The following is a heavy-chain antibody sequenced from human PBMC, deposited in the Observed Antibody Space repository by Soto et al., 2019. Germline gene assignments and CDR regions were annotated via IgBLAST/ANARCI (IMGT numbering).Heavy chain of an antibody. CDR1: GYSFTSYW. J-gene: IGHJ5*02. D-gene: IGHD6-13*01. CDR3: ARLSVAAAHPIQRWFDP. CDR2: IYPGDSDT. V-gene: IGHV5-51*01. Sequence: GESLTISCKGSGYSFTSYWIGWVRQMPGKGLEWMGIIYPGDSDTRYSPSFQGQVTISADKSISTAYLQWSSLKASDTAMYYCARLSVAAAHPIQRWFDPWGQGTLVTVSS.